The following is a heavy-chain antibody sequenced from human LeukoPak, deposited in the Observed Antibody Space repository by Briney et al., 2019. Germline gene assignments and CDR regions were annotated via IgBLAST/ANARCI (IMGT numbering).Heavy chain of an antibody. V-gene: IGHV3-7*03. CDR3: AKDRLWFGELFPEARGGAFDI. CDR2: IKEDGSEK. Sequence: GGSLRLSCAASGFTFSSYWMSWVRQAPGKGLEWVANIKEDGSEKYYVDSVKGRFTISRDNSKNTLYLQMNSLRAEDTAVYYCAKDRLWFGELFPEARGGAFDIWGQGTMVTVSS. J-gene: IGHJ3*02. CDR1: GFTFSSYW. D-gene: IGHD3-10*01.